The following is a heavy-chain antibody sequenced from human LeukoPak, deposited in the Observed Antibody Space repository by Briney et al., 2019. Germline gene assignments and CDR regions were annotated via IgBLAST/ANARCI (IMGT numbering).Heavy chain of an antibody. V-gene: IGHV3-66*01. CDR3: ARDRIVVANYYGMDV. CDR2: IYSGGST. D-gene: IGHD3-22*01. Sequence: GGSLGLSCAASGFTVSSNYMSWVRQAPGKGLEWVSVIYSGGSTYYADSVKGRFTISRDNSKNTLYLQMNSLRAEDTAVYYCARDRIVVANYYGMDVWGQGTTVTVSS. CDR1: GFTVSSNY. J-gene: IGHJ6*02.